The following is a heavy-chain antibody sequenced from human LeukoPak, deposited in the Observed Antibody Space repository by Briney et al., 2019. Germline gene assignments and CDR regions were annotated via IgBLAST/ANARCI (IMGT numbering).Heavy chain of an antibody. CDR1: GGSFSGYY. V-gene: IGHV4-34*01. J-gene: IGHJ4*02. CDR3: ARGTSNCGGDCYSGRLFDS. CDR2: INHSGST. D-gene: IGHD2-21*02. Sequence: SETLSLTCAVYGGSFSGYYWSWIRQPPGKGLEWIGEINHSGSTNYNPSLKSRVTISVDTSKNQFSLKLSSVTAADTAVYYCARGTSNCGGDCYSGRLFDSWGQGPLVTVSS.